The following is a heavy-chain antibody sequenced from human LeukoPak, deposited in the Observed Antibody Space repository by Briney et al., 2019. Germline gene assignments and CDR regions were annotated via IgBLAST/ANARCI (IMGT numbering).Heavy chain of an antibody. CDR1: GLTLSNYG. CDR2: ISDSGGST. D-gene: IGHD3-22*01. V-gene: IGHV3-23*01. CDR3: AKRGVVIRVILVGFHKQAYYFDS. Sequence: GGSLRLSCAVSGLTLSNYGMSWVRQAPGKGLEWVAGISDSGGSTKYADSVKGRFTISRDNPKNTLYLQMNSLRVEDTAVYFCAKRGVVIRVILVGFHKQAYYFDSWGQGALVTVSS. J-gene: IGHJ4*02.